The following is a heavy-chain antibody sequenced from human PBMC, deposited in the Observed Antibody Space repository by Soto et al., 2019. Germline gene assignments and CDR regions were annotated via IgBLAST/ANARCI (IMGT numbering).Heavy chain of an antibody. Sequence: PSETLSLTCPVSGGSMRNYVWTWIRQPPGKGLEWIGYIHYSGTTSFFPSYNPSLRSRVTISEDTSKNQFSLKLLSVTTADTAVYFCAAGEASSRNLAPYYLDFWGQGTLVTVS. V-gene: IGHV4-59*01. CDR2: IHYSGTT. CDR1: GGSMRNYV. J-gene: IGHJ4*02. CDR3: AAGEASSRNLAPYYLDF. D-gene: IGHD6-13*01.